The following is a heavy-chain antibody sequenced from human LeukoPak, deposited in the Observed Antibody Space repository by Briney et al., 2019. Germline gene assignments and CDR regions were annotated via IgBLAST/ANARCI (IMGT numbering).Heavy chain of an antibody. CDR2: ISSSGSTI. CDR3: ARHHYYGSGSYYLSVDFDY. V-gene: IGHV3-11*01. D-gene: IGHD3-10*01. Sequence: PGGSLRLSCAASGFTFSDYYMSWIRQAPGKGLEWVSYISSSGSTIYYADSVKGRFTISRDNAKNSLYLQMNSLRAEDTAVYYCARHHYYGSGSYYLSVDFDYWGQGTLVTVSS. J-gene: IGHJ4*02. CDR1: GFTFSDYY.